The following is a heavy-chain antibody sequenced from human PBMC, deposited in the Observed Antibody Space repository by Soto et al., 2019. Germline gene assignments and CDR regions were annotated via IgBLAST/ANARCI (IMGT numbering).Heavy chain of an antibody. CDR1: GYTFTTYG. V-gene: IGHV1-18*01. J-gene: IGHJ3*02. CDR2: ISTYNGNT. CDR3: ARDVFDI. Sequence: QVQLVQSGAEVKKPGASVKVSCHASGYTFTTYGIAWVRQAPGQGLEWLAWISTYNGNTIYVQKLQGRATTTTDTSTSTAYMELRSLRSDDTAVYYCARDVFDIWGQGTVVTVSS.